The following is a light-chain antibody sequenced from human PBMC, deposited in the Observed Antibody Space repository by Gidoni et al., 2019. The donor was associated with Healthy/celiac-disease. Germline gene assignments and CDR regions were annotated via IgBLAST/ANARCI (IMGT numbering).Light chain of an antibody. Sequence: DLQMPQSPSSLSASVGDRVTITCRASQSISSYLHWYQQKPGKAPKLLIYAASSLQSGVPSRFSGSGSGTDFTLTISSLQPEDFATYYCQQSYSTPPTFGQXTKVEIK. J-gene: IGKJ1*01. V-gene: IGKV1-39*01. CDR3: QQSYSTPPT. CDR1: QSISSY. CDR2: AAS.